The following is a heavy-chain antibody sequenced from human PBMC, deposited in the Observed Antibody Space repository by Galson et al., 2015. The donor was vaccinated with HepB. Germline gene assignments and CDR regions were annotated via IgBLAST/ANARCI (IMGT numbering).Heavy chain of an antibody. CDR1: GFSLRTSGMC. D-gene: IGHD3-9*01. V-gene: IGHV2-70*11. CDR2: IDWDDDK. Sequence: PALVIPPQTLTLTCTFSGFSLRTSGMCVSWIRQPPGKTLEWLARIDWDDDKYYSTSLKTRLTISKDTSKNQVVLTMTNMDPVDTATYYCARLPISGDILTGQYYYGMDVWCQGTTVTVSS. CDR3: ARLPISGDILTGQYYYGMDV. J-gene: IGHJ6*02.